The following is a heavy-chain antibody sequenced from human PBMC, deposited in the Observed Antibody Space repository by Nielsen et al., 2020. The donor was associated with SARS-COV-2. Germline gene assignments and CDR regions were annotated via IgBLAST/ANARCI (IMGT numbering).Heavy chain of an antibody. D-gene: IGHD2-2*01. Sequence: GESLKISCAASGFTFSSYGMHWVRQAPGKGLEWVAVISYDGSNKYYADSVKGRFTISRDNSKNTLYLQMNSLRAEDTAVYYCARGPGTAAFDPWGQGTLVTVSS. J-gene: IGHJ5*02. CDR2: ISYDGSNK. CDR1: GFTFSSYG. CDR3: ARGPGTAAFDP. V-gene: IGHV3-30*03.